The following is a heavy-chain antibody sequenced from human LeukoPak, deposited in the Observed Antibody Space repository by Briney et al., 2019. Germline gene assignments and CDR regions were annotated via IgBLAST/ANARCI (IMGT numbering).Heavy chain of an antibody. CDR3: AGSVWVGQTPMY. Sequence: SETLSLTCTVSGGSISNYYWSWIRQPPGKGLEWIGYIYYSGSTNYNPFLKSRVTISVDTSKNQFSLKLNSVTAADTAMYYCAGSVWVGQTPMYWGQGTLVTVSS. J-gene: IGHJ4*02. D-gene: IGHD3-10*01. CDR1: GGSISNYY. CDR2: IYYSGST. V-gene: IGHV4-59*08.